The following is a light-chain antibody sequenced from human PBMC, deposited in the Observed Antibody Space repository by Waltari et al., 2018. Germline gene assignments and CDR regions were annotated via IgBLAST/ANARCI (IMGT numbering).Light chain of an antibody. Sequence: EIVMTQSPVTLSVSLGERATLSCMASQSVSSDLAWYQQKPGQAPRLLIYDASTRAAGLAARFSASGSGTEFTLTISSLQSEDFAVYYCQQYKYWPPLTFGGGTKVEIK. V-gene: IGKV3-15*01. J-gene: IGKJ4*01. CDR1: QSVSSD. CDR3: QQYKYWPPLT. CDR2: DAS.